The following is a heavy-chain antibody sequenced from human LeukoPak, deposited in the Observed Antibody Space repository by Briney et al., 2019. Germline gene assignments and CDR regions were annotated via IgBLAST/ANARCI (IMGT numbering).Heavy chain of an antibody. CDR1: GFTFSSYA. J-gene: IGHJ4*02. V-gene: IGHV3-64*01. Sequence: GGSLRLSCAASGFTFSSYAMHWVRQAPGKGLEYVSAISSNGGSTYYANSVKGRFTISRDNSKNTLYLQMGSLRAEDMAVYYCARVGCSSTSCHHYWGQGTLVTVSS. D-gene: IGHD2-2*01. CDR2: ISSNGGST. CDR3: ARVGCSSTSCHHY.